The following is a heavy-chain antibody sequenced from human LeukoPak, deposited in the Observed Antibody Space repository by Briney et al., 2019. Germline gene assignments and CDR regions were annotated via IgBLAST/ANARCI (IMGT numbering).Heavy chain of an antibody. J-gene: IGHJ5*02. CDR3: ARDHWSVVPAAPPLRYNWFDP. D-gene: IGHD2-2*01. V-gene: IGHV3-48*02. CDR2: ISSSSSTI. CDR1: GFTFSSSA. Sequence: GGPLRLSCAASGFTFSSSAMSWVRQAPGKGLEWVSYISSSSSTIYCADSVKGRFTISRDNAKNSLYLQMNSLRDEDTAVYYCARDHWSVVPAAPPLRYNWFDPWGQGTLVTVSS.